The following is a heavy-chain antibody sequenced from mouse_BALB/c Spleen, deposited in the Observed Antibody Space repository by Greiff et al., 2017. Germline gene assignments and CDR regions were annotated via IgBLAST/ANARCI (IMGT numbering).Heavy chain of an antibody. CDR1: GFTFSDYY. CDR2: ISDGGSYT. Sequence: EVKLMESGGGLVKPGGSLKLSCAASGFTFSDYYMYWVRQTPEKRLEWVATISDGGSYTYYPDSVKGRFTISRDNAKNNLYLQMSSLKSEDTAMYYCARESSGPWFAYWGQGTLVTVSA. V-gene: IGHV5-4*02. D-gene: IGHD3-1*01. CDR3: ARESSGPWFAY. J-gene: IGHJ3*01.